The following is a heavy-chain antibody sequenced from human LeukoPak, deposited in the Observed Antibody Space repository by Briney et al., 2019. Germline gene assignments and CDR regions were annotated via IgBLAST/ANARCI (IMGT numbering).Heavy chain of an antibody. CDR2: IYYSGST. Sequence: EXXSHTCTVSGGSISSYYWSWIRQPPGKGLEWIGYIYYSGSTNYNPSLKSRVTISVDTSKNQCSLKLSSVTAADTAVYYCAGRYYYDSSGFDYWGQGTLVTVSS. CDR3: AGRYYYDSSGFDY. D-gene: IGHD3-22*01. CDR1: GGSISSYY. J-gene: IGHJ4*02. V-gene: IGHV4-59*01.